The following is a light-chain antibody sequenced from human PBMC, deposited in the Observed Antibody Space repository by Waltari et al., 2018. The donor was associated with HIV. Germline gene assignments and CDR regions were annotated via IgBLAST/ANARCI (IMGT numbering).Light chain of an antibody. CDR3: NSFTSNNTYV. Sequence: QSALTQPASVSGSPGQSITIPCSGTSSDVRSYNFVSWYQQHPGKAPKLIIYEVNNRPSGVSNRFSGSNSGNTASLTISGLQAEDEAEYYCNSFTSNNTYVFGTGTTVTVL. CDR1: SSDVRSYNF. CDR2: EVN. V-gene: IGLV2-14*01. J-gene: IGLJ1*01.